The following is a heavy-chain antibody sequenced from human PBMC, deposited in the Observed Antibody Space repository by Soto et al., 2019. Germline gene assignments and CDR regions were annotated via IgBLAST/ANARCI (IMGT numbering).Heavy chain of an antibody. D-gene: IGHD3-16*02. J-gene: IGHJ2*01. Sequence: GGSLRLSCTASGFTFGDYAMSWFRQAPGKGLEWVGFIRSKAYGGTTEYAASVKGRFTISRDDSKSIAYLQMNSLKTEDTAVYYCTREVITFGGVIVPNWYFDLWGRGTLVTVSS. V-gene: IGHV3-49*03. CDR1: GFTFGDYA. CDR3: TREVITFGGVIVPNWYFDL. CDR2: IRSKAYGGTT.